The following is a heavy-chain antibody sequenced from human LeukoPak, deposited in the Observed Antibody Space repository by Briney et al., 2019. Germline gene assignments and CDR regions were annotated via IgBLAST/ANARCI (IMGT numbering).Heavy chain of an antibody. CDR3: AREFSAGIGFDY. V-gene: IGHV3-23*01. Sequence: GGSLRLSCAASGFTFSSYAMSWVRQSPGKGLEWVSTISGVDGKTDYADSVKGRFTISRDNSKDTLYLQMNSLRAEDTAVYYCAREFSAGIGFDYWGQGTLVTVSS. J-gene: IGHJ4*02. CDR1: GFTFSSYA. D-gene: IGHD6-19*01. CDR2: ISGVDGKT.